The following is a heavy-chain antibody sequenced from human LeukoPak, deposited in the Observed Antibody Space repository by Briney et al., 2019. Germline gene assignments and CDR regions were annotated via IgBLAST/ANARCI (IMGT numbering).Heavy chain of an antibody. V-gene: IGHV3-7*01. Sequence: GGSLRLSCAASGFTLSSYWMGWVRQAPGKGLEWVAKIKQDGSEKNYVDSVKGRLTISRDNAKSSLYLQMNSLRAEDTAVYYCASSWYDNRAHAFDIWGQGTMVTVSS. CDR3: ASSWYDNRAHAFDI. D-gene: IGHD3-22*01. CDR2: IKQDGSEK. CDR1: GFTLSSYW. J-gene: IGHJ3*02.